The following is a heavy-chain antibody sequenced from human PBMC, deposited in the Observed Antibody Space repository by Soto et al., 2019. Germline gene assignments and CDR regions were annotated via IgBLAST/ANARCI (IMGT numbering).Heavy chain of an antibody. CDR2: ISTYSGNT. CDR1: GYTFFSYG. J-gene: IGHJ5*02. CDR3: ARKSSSSSWFDP. Sequence: ASVKVSCKASGYTFFSYGISWVRQAPGQGLEWMGWISTYSGNTNYARRLQDRVTMTTDTSTRTAYMELRSLRSDDTAVYYCARKSSSSSWFDPWGQGTLFTVSS. V-gene: IGHV1-18*01. D-gene: IGHD6-6*01.